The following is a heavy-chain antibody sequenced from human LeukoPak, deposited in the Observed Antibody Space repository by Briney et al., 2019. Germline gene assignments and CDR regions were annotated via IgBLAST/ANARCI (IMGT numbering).Heavy chain of an antibody. CDR1: GFTFSSFA. D-gene: IGHD2-15*01. Sequence: GGSLRLSCAASGFTFSSFAMSWVRQAPGKGLEWVSAISGTASSTYYADSVKGRFTISRDNSKNTVYLQMNSLRVEDTALYYCARDGWRIDRSDGSCYPLSYWGQGTLVTVSS. V-gene: IGHV3-23*01. J-gene: IGHJ4*02. CDR3: ARDGWRIDRSDGSCYPLSY. CDR2: ISGTASST.